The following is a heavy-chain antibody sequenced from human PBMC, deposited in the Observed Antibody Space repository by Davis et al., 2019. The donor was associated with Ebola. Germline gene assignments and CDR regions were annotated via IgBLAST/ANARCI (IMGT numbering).Heavy chain of an antibody. CDR3: ARGCRDGYNWDYYYYYMDV. CDR1: GGSFSGYY. J-gene: IGHJ6*03. D-gene: IGHD5-24*01. V-gene: IGHV4-34*01. CDR2: INHSGST. Sequence: PSETLSLTCAVYGGSFSGYYWSWIRQPPGKGLEWIGEINHSGSTNYNPSLKSRVTISVDTSKNQFSLKLSSVTAADTAVYYCARGCRDGYNWDYYYYYMDVWGKGTTVTVSS.